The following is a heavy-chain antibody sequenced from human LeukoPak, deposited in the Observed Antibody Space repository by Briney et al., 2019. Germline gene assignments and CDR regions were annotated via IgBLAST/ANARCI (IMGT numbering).Heavy chain of an antibody. D-gene: IGHD3-22*01. CDR2: IYTGGNT. J-gene: IGHJ4*02. CDR1: DFTVSSNY. Sequence: GGPLRLSCAASDFTVSSNYMTWVRQVPGKGLEWVSTIYTGGNTYYAASVKGRFTISRDFSKNTVFLHMNSLRAEDTAMYYCARGDDSGYYDYFDYWGQGALVTVSS. CDR3: ARGDDSGYYDYFDY. V-gene: IGHV3-53*01.